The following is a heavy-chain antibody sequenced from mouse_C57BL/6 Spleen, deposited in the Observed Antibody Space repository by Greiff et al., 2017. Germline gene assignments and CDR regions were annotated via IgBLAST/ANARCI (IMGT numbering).Heavy chain of an antibody. CDR3: AILNSLLDFDY. CDR2: IYPGDGDT. J-gene: IGHJ2*01. CDR1: GYAFSSSW. Sequence: VQLQQSGPELVKPGASVKISCTASGYAFSSSWLNWVKQRPGKGLECIVRIYPGDGDTNYNGKFKGKATLTADTSSSTAYMQLSSLTSEDSAVYFCAILNSLLDFDYWGQGTTLTAST. V-gene: IGHV1-82*01. D-gene: IGHD2-1*01.